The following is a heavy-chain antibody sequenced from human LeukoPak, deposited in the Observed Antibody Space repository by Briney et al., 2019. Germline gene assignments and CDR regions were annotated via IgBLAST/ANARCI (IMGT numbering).Heavy chain of an antibody. J-gene: IGHJ3*02. CDR3: ARSYSSSWSDAFDI. Sequence: GGSLRLSCAASGFTFSSYSMNWVRQAPGKGLEWVSSISSSSSYIYYADSVKGRFTISRDNAKNSLYLQMNSLRAEDTAVYYCARSYSSSWSDAFDIWGQGTMVTVSS. V-gene: IGHV3-21*01. CDR2: ISSSSSYI. CDR1: GFTFSSYS. D-gene: IGHD6-13*01.